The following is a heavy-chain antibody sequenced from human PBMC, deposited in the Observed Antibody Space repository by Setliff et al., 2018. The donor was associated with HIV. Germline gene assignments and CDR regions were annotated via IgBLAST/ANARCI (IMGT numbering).Heavy chain of an antibody. D-gene: IGHD3-22*01. J-gene: IGHJ3*02. Sequence: GASVKVSCKASGYTFTSYAINWVRQATGQGLEWMGWMNPNSGNTGYAQKFQGRVTMTRNTSISTAYMELRSLRSDDTAMYYCARDVTNYHESSDSWWGPETLVTGGNSEDDTFDIWGQGTMVTVSS. CDR3: ARDVTNYHESSDSWWGPETLVTGGNSEDDTFDI. V-gene: IGHV1-8*01. CDR1: GYTFTSYA. CDR2: MNPNSGNT.